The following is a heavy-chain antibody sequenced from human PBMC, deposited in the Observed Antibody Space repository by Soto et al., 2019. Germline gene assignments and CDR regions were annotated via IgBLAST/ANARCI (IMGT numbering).Heavy chain of an antibody. Sequence: QVQLVQSGAEVKKPGSSVKVSCKASGGTFSSYTISWVRQAPGQGLEWMGRIIPILGMANYAQKFQGRVTITADKSTSTAYMELSSLRSEDTAVYYWARVAGDYYYGMDVWGQGTTVSVSS. J-gene: IGHJ6*02. CDR1: GGTFSSYT. CDR3: ARVAGDYYYGMDV. D-gene: IGHD6-19*01. V-gene: IGHV1-69*02. CDR2: IIPILGMA.